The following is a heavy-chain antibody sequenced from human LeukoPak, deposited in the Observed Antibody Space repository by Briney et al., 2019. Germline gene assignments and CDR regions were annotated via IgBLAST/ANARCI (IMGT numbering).Heavy chain of an antibody. Sequence: PGGSLRLSCAASGLTFSSYAMSWVRQTPGKGLEWVSAISGSGGSTYYADSVKGRFTISRDNSKNTLYLQMNSLRAEDTAVYYCAKDSYGSGIRWFDPWGQGALVTVSS. V-gene: IGHV3-23*01. CDR1: GLTFSSYA. J-gene: IGHJ5*02. D-gene: IGHD3-10*01. CDR3: AKDSYGSGIRWFDP. CDR2: ISGSGGST.